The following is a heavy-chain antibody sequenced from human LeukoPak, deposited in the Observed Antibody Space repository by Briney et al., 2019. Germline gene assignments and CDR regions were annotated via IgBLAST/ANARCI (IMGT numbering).Heavy chain of an antibody. D-gene: IGHD3-10*01. CDR1: GFTFSSYW. V-gene: IGHV3-74*01. J-gene: IGHJ4*02. CDR3: ARGGPPGYYGSGSYYIFDY. Sequence: GGSLRLSXAASGFTFSSYWMHWVRQAPGKGLVWVSRINSDGSSTSYADSVKGRFTISRDNAKNTLYLQMNSLRAEDTAVYYCARGGPPGYYGSGSYYIFDYWGQGTLVTVSS. CDR2: INSDGSST.